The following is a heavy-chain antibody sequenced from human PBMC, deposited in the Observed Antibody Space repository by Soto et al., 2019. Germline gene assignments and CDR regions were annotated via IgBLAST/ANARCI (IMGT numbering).Heavy chain of an antibody. CDR1: GGSISSSSYY. V-gene: IGHV4-39*07. Sequence: SETLSLTCTVSGGSISSSSYYWGWIRQPPGKGLEWIGSIYYSGSTYYNPSLKSRVTISVDTSKNQFYLKMSSVTAADTAVYYCARADWYYYGSGSYDYWGQGTLVTVSS. CDR3: ARADWYYYGSGSYDY. J-gene: IGHJ4*02. CDR2: IYYSGST. D-gene: IGHD3-10*01.